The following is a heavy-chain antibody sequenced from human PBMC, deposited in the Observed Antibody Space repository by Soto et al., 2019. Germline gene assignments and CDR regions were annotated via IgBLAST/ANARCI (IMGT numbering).Heavy chain of an antibody. J-gene: IGHJ3*01. CDR1: GDSVSSNSAG. V-gene: IGHV6-1*01. CDR3: ARDPEGEYSSGLIN. CDR2: TYYRSKWYN. D-gene: IGHD6-19*01. Sequence: SQTLSLTCAISGDSVSSNSAGWNWIRQTPSRGLEWLGRTYYRSKWYNDYAVSVKSRITINPDTSKNQFSLQLNSVTPEDTAVYYCARDPEGEYSSGLINWGQGTMVTVSS.